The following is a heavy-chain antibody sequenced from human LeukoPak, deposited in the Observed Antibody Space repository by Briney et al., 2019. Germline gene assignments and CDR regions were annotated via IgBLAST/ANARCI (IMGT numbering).Heavy chain of an antibody. D-gene: IGHD6-13*01. J-gene: IGHJ4*02. CDR1: GFTFSSYG. CDR3: ARAPRGGSSWYGQSVYYFDY. V-gene: IGHV3-30*02. Sequence: GGSLRLSCAASGFTFSSYGMHWVRQAPGKGLEWVAFIRYDGSNKYYADSVKGRFTISRDNSKNTLYLQMNSLRAGDTAVYYCARAPRGGSSWYGQSVYYFDYWGQGTLVTVSS. CDR2: IRYDGSNK.